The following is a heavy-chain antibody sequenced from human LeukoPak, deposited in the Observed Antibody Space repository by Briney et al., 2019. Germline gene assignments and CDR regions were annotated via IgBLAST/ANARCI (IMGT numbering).Heavy chain of an antibody. Sequence: SETQSLTCTVSGGSISSYYWSWIRQPPGKGLEWIGFIYDSGSTNYNPSLKSRVSMSADTSKDQFSLKLTSVTAADTAVYYCARRGYSYADAFDIWGQGTLVTVSS. CDR1: GGSISSYY. J-gene: IGHJ3*02. CDR3: ARRGYSYADAFDI. CDR2: IYDSGST. V-gene: IGHV4-59*08. D-gene: IGHD5-18*01.